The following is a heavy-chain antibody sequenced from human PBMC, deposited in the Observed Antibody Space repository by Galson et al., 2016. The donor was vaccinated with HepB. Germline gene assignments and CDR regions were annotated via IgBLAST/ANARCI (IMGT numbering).Heavy chain of an antibody. V-gene: IGHV3-7*03. Sequence: SLRLSCAASGFTFSSYWMAWVRQAPGKGLEWVANIKEDGSVKYYVDSVKGRFIISRDNAKNSLFLQMNSLRAEDTAFYYCARGGATPGQWLDNWFDPWGQGTLVSVSS. D-gene: IGHD6-19*01. CDR1: GFTFSSYW. CDR3: ARGGATPGQWLDNWFDP. J-gene: IGHJ5*02. CDR2: IKEDGSVK.